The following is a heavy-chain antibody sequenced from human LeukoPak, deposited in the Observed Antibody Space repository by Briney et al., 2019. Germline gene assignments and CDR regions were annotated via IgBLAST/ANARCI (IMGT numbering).Heavy chain of an antibody. D-gene: IGHD6-13*01. CDR1: GFIFRNYG. V-gene: IGHV3-30*18. CDR2: MSYDGSNK. CDR3: AKDRKLIATACTS. Sequence: PGRSLRLLCAASGFIFRNYGVLGGRHAPGKGLEGVADMSYDGSNKYYADSVKGRFTISRDNSKNTLYLQMNRLRAEDTAVYYCAKDRKLIATACTSWGQGTLVTVSS. J-gene: IGHJ1*01.